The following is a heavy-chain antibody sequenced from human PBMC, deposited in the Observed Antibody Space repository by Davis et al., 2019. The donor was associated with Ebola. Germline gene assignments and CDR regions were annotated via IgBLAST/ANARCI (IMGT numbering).Heavy chain of an antibody. CDR3: AKDTSNIWFDI. CDR2: ISGGNYYI. Sequence: PGGSLRLSCAASGFTFSSNSMNWVRQAPGKGLEWVSSISGGNYYIYYADSLKGRFTVSRDNAKNSLYLQMNGLRVEDTAIYYCAKDTSNIWFDIWGQGTMVTVSS. J-gene: IGHJ3*02. CDR1: GFTFSSNS. D-gene: IGHD1-26*01. V-gene: IGHV3-21*04.